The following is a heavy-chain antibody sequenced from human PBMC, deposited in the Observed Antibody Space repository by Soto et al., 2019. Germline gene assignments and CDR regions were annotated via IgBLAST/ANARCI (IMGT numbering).Heavy chain of an antibody. CDR2: IYHSGST. Sequence: SETLSLTCTVSGGSISSGNYYWSWVRQPPGKGLEWIGEIYHSGSTNYNPSLKSRVTISVDKSKNQFSLKLSSVTAADTAVYYCARGGATVTDDYWGQGTLVTVSS. CDR3: ARGGATVTDDY. CDR1: GGSISSGNYY. D-gene: IGHD4-17*01. J-gene: IGHJ4*02. V-gene: IGHV4-4*02.